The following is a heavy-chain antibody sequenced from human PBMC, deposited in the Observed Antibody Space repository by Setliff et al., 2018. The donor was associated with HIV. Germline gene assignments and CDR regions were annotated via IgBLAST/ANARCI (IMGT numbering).Heavy chain of an antibody. CDR3: ARDQTGVAAAAFGGGSAWSDEGFDI. J-gene: IGHJ3*02. D-gene: IGHD6-13*01. V-gene: IGHV1-18*01. CDR1: GYTFISYT. CDR2: ISAYNGNT. Sequence: ASVKVSCKASGYTFISYTISWVRQAPGQGLEWMGWISAYNGNTNYAQKLHGRVTMTTDTSTSTVYMELRSLRSEDTAVYYCARDQTGVAAAAFGGGSAWSDEGFDIWGQGTMVTVSS.